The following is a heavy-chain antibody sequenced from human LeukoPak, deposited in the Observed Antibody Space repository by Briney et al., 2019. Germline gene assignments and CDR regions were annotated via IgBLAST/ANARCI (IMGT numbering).Heavy chain of an antibody. D-gene: IGHD1-26*01. CDR1: GFTFRDYW. CDR2: IKQDGSDK. V-gene: IGHV3-7*01. Sequence: PGGSLRLSCAASGFTFRDYWMSWVRQAPGKGLEWVANIKQDGSDKTYVDSVKGRFTISRDNAKNSLYLQMNSLRDDDTAVYYCARDKSGSDSARGAVIDFCGQGAMVTVSS. J-gene: IGHJ3*01. CDR3: ARDKSGSDSARGAVIDF.